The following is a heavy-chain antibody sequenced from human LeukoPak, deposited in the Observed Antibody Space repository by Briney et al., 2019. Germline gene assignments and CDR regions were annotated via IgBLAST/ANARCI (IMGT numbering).Heavy chain of an antibody. Sequence: GGSLRLSCAASGFTFSSYGMHWVRQAPGKGLEWVAVISYDGSNKYYADSVKGRFTISRDNSKNTLYLQMNSLRAEDTAVYYCAKGTYYDILTGSYYFDYWGQGTLVTVSS. J-gene: IGHJ4*02. CDR3: AKGTYYDILTGSYYFDY. CDR2: ISYDGSNK. CDR1: GFTFSSYG. V-gene: IGHV3-30*18. D-gene: IGHD3-9*01.